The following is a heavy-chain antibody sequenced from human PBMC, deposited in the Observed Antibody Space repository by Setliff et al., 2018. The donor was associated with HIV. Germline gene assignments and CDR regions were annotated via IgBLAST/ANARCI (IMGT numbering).Heavy chain of an antibody. V-gene: IGHV4-38-2*02. CDR2: IYHSGKT. J-gene: IGHJ4*02. CDR1: GFSISSDYY. CDR3: ARGTGSGSYRYFDF. Sequence: SETLSLTCSVSGFSISSDYYWNWVRQPPGQGLEWIGSIYHSGKTYSNPSLKSRVTVSVDTSKNQFSLKLSSVTAADTAVYYCARGTGSGSYRYFDFWGQGTLVTVSS. D-gene: IGHD1-26*01.